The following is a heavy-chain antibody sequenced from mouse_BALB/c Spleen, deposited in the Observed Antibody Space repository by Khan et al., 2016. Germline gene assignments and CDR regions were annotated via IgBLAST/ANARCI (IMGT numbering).Heavy chain of an antibody. CDR2: INPSTGYT. CDR3: ERPRDGDYAMDY. D-gene: IGHD3-3*01. V-gene: IGHV1-7*01. Sequence: VQLQQSGAELAKPGASVKMSCKASGYTFTSYWMHWVKQRPGQGLEWIGYINPSTGYTEYNQKFKDKATLTADKSSSTAYMQLSSLTSEDSAVYYCERPRDGDYAMDYWGGGASLAVSS. CDR1: GYTFTSYW. J-gene: IGHJ4*01.